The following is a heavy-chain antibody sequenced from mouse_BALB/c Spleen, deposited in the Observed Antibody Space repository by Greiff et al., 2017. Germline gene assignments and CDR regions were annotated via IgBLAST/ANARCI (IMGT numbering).Heavy chain of an antibody. D-gene: IGHD3-3*01. CDR1: GFTFSSYA. CDR3: ARGGDRFDY. J-gene: IGHJ2*01. V-gene: IGHV5-6-5*01. Sequence: DVKLVESGGGLVKPGGSLKLSCAASGFTFSSYAMSWVRQTPEKRLEWVASISSGGSTYYPDSVKGRFTISRDNARNILYLQMSSLRSEDTAMYYCARGGDRFDYWGQGTTLTVSS. CDR2: ISSGGST.